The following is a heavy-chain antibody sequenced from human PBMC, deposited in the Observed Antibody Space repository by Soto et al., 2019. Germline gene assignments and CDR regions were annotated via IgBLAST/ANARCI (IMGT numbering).Heavy chain of an antibody. CDR1: GFTFSSYW. V-gene: IGHV3-74*01. D-gene: IGHD3-10*01. J-gene: IGHJ6*02. CDR2: INSDGSST. CDR3: ARKVNSDYYGMDV. Sequence: GGSLRLSCAASGFTFSSYWMHWVRQAPGKGLVWVSRINSDGSSTSYADSVKGRFTISRDNAKNTLYLQMNSLRAEDTAVYYCARKVNSDYYGMDVWGQGTTVTV.